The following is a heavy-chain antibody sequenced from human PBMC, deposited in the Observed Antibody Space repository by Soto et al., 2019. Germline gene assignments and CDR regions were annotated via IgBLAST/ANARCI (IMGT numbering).Heavy chain of an antibody. D-gene: IGHD1-1*01. CDR3: ARARNNYYYYGMDV. Sequence: SETLSLTCTVSGGSISSYYWSWIRQPPGKGLEWIGYIYYSGSTNYNPSLKSRVTISVDTSKNQFSLKLSSVTAADTAVYYCARARNNYYYYGMDVWGQETTVTVSS. CDR2: IYYSGST. CDR1: GGSISSYY. J-gene: IGHJ6*02. V-gene: IGHV4-59*01.